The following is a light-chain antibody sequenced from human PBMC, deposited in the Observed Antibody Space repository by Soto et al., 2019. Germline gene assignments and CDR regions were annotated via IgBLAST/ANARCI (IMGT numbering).Light chain of an antibody. Sequence: EIVLTQSPGTLSLSPGERATLSCRASQSVSSSYLAWYQQKPGQAPRLIIYGASDRATGSPDRFSGSWSGTDVTITISRLEPEDFAVYYCQQYGSSPYTFGQGTKLEIK. J-gene: IGKJ2*01. V-gene: IGKV3-20*01. CDR1: QSVSSSY. CDR3: QQYGSSPYT. CDR2: GAS.